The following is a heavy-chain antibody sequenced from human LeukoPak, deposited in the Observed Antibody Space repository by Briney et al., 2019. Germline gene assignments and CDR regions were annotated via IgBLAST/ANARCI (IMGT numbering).Heavy chain of an antibody. CDR3: ARLRCIAAAATASKRLWFDP. V-gene: IGHV4-39*01. CDR2: IYYSGST. Sequence: PSETLSLTCTVSGGSISSSSYYWGWIRQPPGKGLEWIGSIYYSGSTYYNPSLKSRVTISVDTSKNQFSLKLSSVTAADTAVYYCARLRCIAAAATASKRLWFDPWGQGTLVTVSS. J-gene: IGHJ5*02. CDR1: GGSISSSSYY. D-gene: IGHD6-13*01.